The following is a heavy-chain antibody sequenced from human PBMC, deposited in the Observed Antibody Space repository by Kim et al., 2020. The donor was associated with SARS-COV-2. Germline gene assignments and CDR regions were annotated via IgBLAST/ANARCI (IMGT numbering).Heavy chain of an antibody. V-gene: IGHV4-39*07. Sequence: SETLSLTCTVSGGSISSSSYYWGWIRQPPGKGLEWIGSIYYSGSTYYNPSLKSRVTISVDTSKNQFSLKLSSVTAADTAVYYCARDPLREITLLGYYYY. CDR2: IYYSGST. J-gene: IGHJ6*01. D-gene: IGHD3-10*01. CDR1: GGSISSSSYY. CDR3: ARDPLREITLLGYYYY.